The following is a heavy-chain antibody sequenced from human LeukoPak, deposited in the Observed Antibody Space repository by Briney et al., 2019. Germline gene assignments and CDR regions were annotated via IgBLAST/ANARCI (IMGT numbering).Heavy chain of an antibody. CDR3: AREARSGTTGEGWAFDI. CDR2: IIPILGIA. CDR1: GGTFSSYA. Sequence: GASVKVSCKASGGTFSSYAISWVRQAPGQGLEWMGRIIPILGIANYAQKFQGRVTITADKSTSTAYMELSSLRSEDTAVYYCAREARSGTTGEGWAFDIWGQGTMVTVSS. D-gene: IGHD1-1*01. V-gene: IGHV1-69*04. J-gene: IGHJ3*02.